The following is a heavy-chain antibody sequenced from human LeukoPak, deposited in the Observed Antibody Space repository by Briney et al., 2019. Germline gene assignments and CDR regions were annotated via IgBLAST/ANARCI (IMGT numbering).Heavy chain of an antibody. Sequence: SQTLSLTCTVSGGSISSGSYYWSWLRQPAGKGLDWIGRIYTSGSTNYNPSLKSRVTISVDTSKNQFSLKLSSVTAADTAVYYCARAQRTIDAFDIWGQGTMVTVSS. CDR3: ARAQRTIDAFDI. V-gene: IGHV4-61*02. CDR1: GGSISSGSYY. J-gene: IGHJ3*02. CDR2: IYTSGST.